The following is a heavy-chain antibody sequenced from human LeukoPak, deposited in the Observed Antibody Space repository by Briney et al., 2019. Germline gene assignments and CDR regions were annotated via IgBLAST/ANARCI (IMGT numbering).Heavy chain of an antibody. CDR3: ARGGGIYLFDP. CDR1: GVSISNTGYY. Sequence: KSSAPLSLPCPASGVSISNTGYYWGWIRQPPGKGLAWIGSIYYGGNTYYNPSLKSPVTMSVDTSKNQFTLKLSSVTAADTAVYYCARGGGIYLFDPWGQGTLVTVSS. D-gene: IGHD1-26*01. CDR2: IYYGGNT. V-gene: IGHV4-39*01. J-gene: IGHJ5*02.